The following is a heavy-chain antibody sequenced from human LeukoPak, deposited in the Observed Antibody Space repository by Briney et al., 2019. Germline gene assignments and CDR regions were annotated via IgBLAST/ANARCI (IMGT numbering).Heavy chain of an antibody. D-gene: IGHD3-3*01. Sequence: GGSLRLSCAASGFTFSSYSMNWVRQAPGKGPEWVSYIDARSGITYYADSVQGRFTISRDNAKESVFLQMNSLRADDTAVYYCARTYDFGRGPPGDAFDNWGPGTSVIVSS. CDR2: IDARSGIT. CDR3: ARTYDFGRGPPGDAFDN. J-gene: IGHJ3*02. V-gene: IGHV3-48*01. CDR1: GFTFSSYS.